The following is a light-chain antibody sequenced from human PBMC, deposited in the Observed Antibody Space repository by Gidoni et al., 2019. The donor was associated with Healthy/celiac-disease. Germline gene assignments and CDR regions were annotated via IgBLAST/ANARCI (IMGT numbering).Light chain of an antibody. V-gene: IGLV3-25*02. J-gene: IGLJ2*01. CDR2: KDS. CDR1: ALPKQY. Sequence: YGLTQPPAASVYPGQTAMITCSGDALPKQYAYWYQQKPGQAPVLVIYKDSERPSGFPERFSGSSSGTTVTLTISGVQAADEADSYCQSADSSRPYPVVFGGGSKLTVL. CDR3: QSADSSRPYPVV.